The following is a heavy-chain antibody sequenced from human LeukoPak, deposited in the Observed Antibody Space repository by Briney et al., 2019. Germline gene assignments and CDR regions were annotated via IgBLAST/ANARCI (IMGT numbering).Heavy chain of an antibody. CDR3: AKSGLNRFDY. J-gene: IGHJ4*02. Sequence: GGSLRLSCAASGFTFSSYAMHWVRQAPGKGLLWVSRINTDGSSTTYADSVKGRFTISRDDSKNTLYLQMNSLRAEDAAVYYCAKSGLNRFDYWGQGTLVTVSS. D-gene: IGHD2-15*01. CDR2: INTDGSST. V-gene: IGHV3-74*01. CDR1: GFTFSSYA.